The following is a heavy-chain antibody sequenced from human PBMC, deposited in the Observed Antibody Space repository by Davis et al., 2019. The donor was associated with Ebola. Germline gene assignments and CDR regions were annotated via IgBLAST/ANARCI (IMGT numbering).Heavy chain of an antibody. D-gene: IGHD6-13*01. V-gene: IGHV3-30-3*01. J-gene: IGHJ6*02. Sequence: GGSLRLSCAASGFTFRTYTLHWVRQAPGKGLEWVAVISSDGNNEFYADSVKGRFTISRDNSKNTLYLQMNSLTPEDTAVYYCARDGGYSSSWSLWDYYYGMDVWGQGTAVTVSS. CDR2: ISSDGNNE. CDR1: GFTFRTYT. CDR3: ARDGGYSSSWSLWDYYYGMDV.